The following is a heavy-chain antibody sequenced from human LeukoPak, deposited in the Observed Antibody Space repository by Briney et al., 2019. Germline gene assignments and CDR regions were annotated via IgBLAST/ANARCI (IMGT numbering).Heavy chain of an antibody. D-gene: IGHD3-22*01. CDR2: ISGDGGST. V-gene: IGHV3-43*02. CDR3: AKDTNYDSINRFDP. CDR1: GFTFDDYA. J-gene: IGHJ5*02. Sequence: PGGSLRLSCAASGFTFDDYAMHWVRQAPGKGLEWVSLISGDGGSTYYADSVKGRFTISRDNSKNSLYLQMNSLRTEDTALYYCAKDTNYDSINRFDPWGQGTLVTVSS.